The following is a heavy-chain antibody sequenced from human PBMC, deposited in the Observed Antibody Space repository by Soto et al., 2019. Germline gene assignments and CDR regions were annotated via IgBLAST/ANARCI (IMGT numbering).Heavy chain of an antibody. CDR2: ISWNSGSI. CDR1: GFTFDDYV. Sequence: EVQLVESGGGLVQPGRSLRLSCAASGFTFDDYVMHWVRQAPGKGLEWVSGISWNSGSIGYADSVKGRFTISRDNAKNSLYLQMNSLRTEDTALYYCAKAVGSYGTFDYWGQGTLVTVSS. CDR3: AKAVGSYGTFDY. D-gene: IGHD5-18*01. J-gene: IGHJ4*02. V-gene: IGHV3-9*01.